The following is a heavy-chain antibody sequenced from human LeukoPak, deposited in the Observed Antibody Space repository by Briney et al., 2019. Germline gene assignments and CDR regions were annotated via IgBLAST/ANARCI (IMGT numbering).Heavy chain of an antibody. CDR3: ARDLGGDSIAFDY. V-gene: IGHV3-30*04. CDR1: GFTFSSYA. CDR2: ISYDGSNK. D-gene: IGHD2-21*01. J-gene: IGHJ4*02. Sequence: GGSLRLSCAASGFTFSSYAMHWVRQAPGKGLEWVAVISYDGSNKYYADSVKGRFTISRDNSKNTLYLQMNSLRAEDTAVYYCARDLGGDSIAFDYWGQGTLVIVSS.